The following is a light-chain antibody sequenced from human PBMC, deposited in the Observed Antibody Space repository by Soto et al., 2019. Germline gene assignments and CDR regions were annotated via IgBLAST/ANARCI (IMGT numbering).Light chain of an antibody. CDR3: QQYNSWSQT. J-gene: IGKJ1*01. CDR2: GAS. CDR1: QSVSSH. V-gene: IGKV3-15*01. Sequence: EMVRTHSRPTRSPCVGERATLSCRASQSVSSHLAWYQQNPGQAPGLLIYGASSRATGIPARFSGSGSGTEFTLTISSLQSEDFAAYYCQQYNSWSQTFGQGTKVDIK.